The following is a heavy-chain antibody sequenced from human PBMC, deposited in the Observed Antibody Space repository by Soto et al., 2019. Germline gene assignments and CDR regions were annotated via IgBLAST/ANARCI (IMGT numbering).Heavy chain of an antibody. CDR3: ARDGGAARPVDY. V-gene: IGHV4-61*01. CDR2: IYYSGYT. D-gene: IGHD6-25*01. Sequence: TSETLSLTCTVSGASVSSGSYYWGWIRQPPGKGLEWIGYIYYSGYTNYNPSLKSRVNISVDTSKNQLSLKLSSVTAADTAVYYCARDGGAARPVDYWGQGALVTVS. CDR1: GASVSSGSYY. J-gene: IGHJ4*02.